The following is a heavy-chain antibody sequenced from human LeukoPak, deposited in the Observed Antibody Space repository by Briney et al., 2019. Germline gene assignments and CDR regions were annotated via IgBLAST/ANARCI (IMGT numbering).Heavy chain of an antibody. CDR1: GGSFSGYY. D-gene: IGHD2-15*01. CDR2: VYTSGST. V-gene: IGHV4-59*10. J-gene: IGHJ4*02. CDR3: ARGPTSQGVAFDY. Sequence: SETLSLTCAVYGGSFSGYYWSWIRHPAGKGLEWIGRVYTSGSTNYHPSLKSRVTMSVDTSKNQFSLRLSSVTAADTAVYYCARGPTSQGVAFDYWGQGTLVTVSS.